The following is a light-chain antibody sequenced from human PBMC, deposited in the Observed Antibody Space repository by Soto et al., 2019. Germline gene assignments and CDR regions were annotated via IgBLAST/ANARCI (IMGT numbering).Light chain of an antibody. CDR2: DSS. CDR1: QSVSNN. V-gene: IGKV3-15*01. Sequence: EIVLTQSPGTLSLSPGERATLSCRASQSVSNNYLAWYQQKPGQAPRLLIYDSSTRASGIPPRFSGGGSGTDFSLTISSLQSEDFAVYYCQQYNKWPLTFGGGTKVDIK. CDR3: QQYNKWPLT. J-gene: IGKJ4*01.